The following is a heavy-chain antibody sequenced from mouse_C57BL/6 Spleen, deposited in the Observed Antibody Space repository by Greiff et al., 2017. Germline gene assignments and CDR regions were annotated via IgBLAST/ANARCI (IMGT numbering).Heavy chain of an antibody. CDR1: GYTFTSYW. D-gene: IGHD2-3*01. Sequence: VQLQQPGAELVKPGASVKMSCKASGYTFTSYWITWVKQRPGQGLEWIGDIYPGSGSTNYNEKFKSKATLTVDTSSSTAYMQLSSLTSEDSAVYYCARSRCLYDGYYVGCAYWGQGTLVTVSA. CDR3: ARSRCLYDGYYVGCAY. J-gene: IGHJ3*01. V-gene: IGHV1-55*01. CDR2: IYPGSGST.